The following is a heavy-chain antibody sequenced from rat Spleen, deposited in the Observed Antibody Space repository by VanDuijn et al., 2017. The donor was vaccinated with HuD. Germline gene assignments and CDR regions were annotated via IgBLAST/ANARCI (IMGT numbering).Heavy chain of an antibody. J-gene: IGHJ3*01. V-gene: IGHV2-8*01. CDR2: MYYDGDT. D-gene: IGHD1-2*01. Sequence: QVRLTESGPGLVQPSQTLSLTCTVSGFSLTAYSVFWVRQPSGKGPEWMGRMYYDGDTAYNSTLKSRLSISRDTSKNQVFLKMNSLQTDDTGTYYCTRDLYYYSSYTPDWFAYWGQGTLVTVSS. CDR3: TRDLYYYSSYTPDWFAY. CDR1: GFSLTAYS.